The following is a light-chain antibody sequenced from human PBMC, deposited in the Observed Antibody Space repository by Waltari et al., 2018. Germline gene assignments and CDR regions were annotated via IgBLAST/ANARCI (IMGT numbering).Light chain of an antibody. Sequence: QSALTQPRSVSGSPGQSVTISCTGTSSDVARYNYVSWYQHHPGKAPKLMIYDVNKWPSGVPDLFSGSKFGNTASLTISGLQAEDEADYYCCSYAGSYTGVFGGGTKLTVL. CDR3: CSYAGSYTGV. J-gene: IGLJ3*02. V-gene: IGLV2-11*01. CDR1: SSDVARYNY. CDR2: DVN.